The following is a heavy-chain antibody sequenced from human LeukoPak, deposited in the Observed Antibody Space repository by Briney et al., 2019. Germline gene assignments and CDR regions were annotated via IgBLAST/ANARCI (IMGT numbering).Heavy chain of an antibody. D-gene: IGHD3-3*01. J-gene: IGHJ4*02. CDR3: ATTLKSIWRGYYAFEY. V-gene: IGHV3-7*01. CDR1: GFTFSTYW. CDR2: IKQDGTEK. Sequence: GGSLRLSCAASGFTFSTYWMSWVRQTPGKGLEWVANIKQDGTEKYYVDSVKGRFTISRDNAKNSLYLQMDSLRADDTAVYYCATTLKSIWRGYYAFEYWGQGTLLTVSS.